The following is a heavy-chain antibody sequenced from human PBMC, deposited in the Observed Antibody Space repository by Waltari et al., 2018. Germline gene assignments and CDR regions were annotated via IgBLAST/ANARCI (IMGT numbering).Heavy chain of an antibody. CDR3: ARVSGGVVVVAATIAFDI. D-gene: IGHD2-15*01. CDR2: VIPIFGTA. Sequence: QVQLVQSGAEVKKPGSSVKVSCKASGSTFSSYATRWVRQAPGQGLEWMGGVIPIFGTANYAQKFQGRVTITADKSTSTAYMELSSLRSEDTAVYYCARVSGGVVVVAATIAFDIWGQGTMVTVSS. V-gene: IGHV1-69*14. J-gene: IGHJ3*02. CDR1: GSTFSSYA.